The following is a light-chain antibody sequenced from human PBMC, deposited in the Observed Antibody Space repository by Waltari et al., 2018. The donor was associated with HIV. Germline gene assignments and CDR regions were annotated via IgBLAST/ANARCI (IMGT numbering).Light chain of an antibody. CDR2: ETT. Sequence: QSVVTQPPSVSAAPGQRVTIPCSGSTSNIATNYVSWYLPLPGSAPKLLIYETTKRPSGIPDRFSGSKSGTTATLGITGLQTGDEAVYYCGTWDNSLRAGVFGGGTKLTVL. V-gene: IGLV1-51*02. J-gene: IGLJ2*01. CDR1: TSNIATNY. CDR3: GTWDNSLRAGV.